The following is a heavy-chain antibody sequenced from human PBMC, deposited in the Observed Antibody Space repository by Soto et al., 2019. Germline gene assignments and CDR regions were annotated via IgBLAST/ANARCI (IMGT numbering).Heavy chain of an antibody. J-gene: IGHJ5*02. Sequence: SETLSLTCTVSGGSISSYYWSWIRQPPGKGLEWIGYIYYSGSTNYNPSLKSRVTISVDTSKNQFSLKLSSVTAADTAVYYCARDPDYYDSSGYYYRWFDPWGQGTLVTVS. CDR1: GGSISSYY. CDR2: IYYSGST. D-gene: IGHD3-22*01. CDR3: ARDPDYYDSSGYYYRWFDP. V-gene: IGHV4-59*01.